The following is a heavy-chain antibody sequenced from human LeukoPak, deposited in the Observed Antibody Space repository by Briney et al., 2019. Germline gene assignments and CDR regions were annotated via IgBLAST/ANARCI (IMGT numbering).Heavy chain of an antibody. CDR2: IYYSGST. D-gene: IGHD6-19*01. V-gene: IGHV4-59*08. CDR3: ARHIRYSSGWLDYYFDY. Sequence: PSQTLSLTCTVSGGSISSYYWSWIRQPPGKGLEWIGYIYYSGSTNYNPSLKSRVTISVDTSKNQFSLKLSSVTAADTAVYYCARHIRYSSGWLDYYFDYWGQGTLVTVSS. J-gene: IGHJ4*02. CDR1: GGSISSYY.